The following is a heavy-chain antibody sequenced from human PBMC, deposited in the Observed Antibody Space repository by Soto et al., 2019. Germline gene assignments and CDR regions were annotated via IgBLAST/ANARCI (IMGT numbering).Heavy chain of an antibody. CDR2: ISSSSSYI. V-gene: IGHV3-21*01. D-gene: IGHD6-13*01. J-gene: IGHJ6*02. CDR1: GFTFSSYS. Sequence: PGGSLRLSCAASGFTFSSYSMNWVRQAPGKGLEWVSSISSSSSYIYYADSVKGRFTISRDNAKNSLYLQMNSLRAEDTAVYYCARDKSSHYGMDVWGQGTTVTVSS. CDR3: ARDKSSHYGMDV.